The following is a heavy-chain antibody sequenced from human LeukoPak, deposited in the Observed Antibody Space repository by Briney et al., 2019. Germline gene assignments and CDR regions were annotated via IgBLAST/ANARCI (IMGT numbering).Heavy chain of an antibody. J-gene: IGHJ4*02. Sequence: GGSLRLSCAASGFTFTNYWMTWVRQAPGKGLEWVANIKEDGSEEYYVDSVKGRFTVSRDNAKNSLYLQMNSLRAEDTAVYYCARVVYSSSWYSDYWGQGTLATVSS. CDR2: IKEDGSEE. D-gene: IGHD6-13*01. CDR3: ARVVYSSSWYSDY. V-gene: IGHV3-7*01. CDR1: GFTFTNYW.